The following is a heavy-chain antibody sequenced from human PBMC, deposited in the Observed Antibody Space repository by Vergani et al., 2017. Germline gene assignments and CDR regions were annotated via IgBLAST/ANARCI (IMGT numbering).Heavy chain of an antibody. V-gene: IGHV1-18*04. D-gene: IGHD1-7*01. CDR1: GYTFTSYY. Sequence: QVQLVQSGAEVKKPGASVKVSCKASGYTFTSYYMHWVRQAPGQGLEWMGWISAYNGNTNYAQKLQGRVTMTTDTSTSTAYMELRSLRSDDTAVYYCARGGAYNWNSYYFDYWGQGTLVTVSS. CDR3: ARGGAYNWNSYYFDY. J-gene: IGHJ4*02. CDR2: ISAYNGNT.